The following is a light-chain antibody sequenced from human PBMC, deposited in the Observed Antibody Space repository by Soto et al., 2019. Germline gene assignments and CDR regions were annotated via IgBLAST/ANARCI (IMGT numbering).Light chain of an antibody. CDR3: QQYGSSPRVT. Sequence: EIVMAQSPATLSVSPGERATLSCRASHTISSSYLAWYQQKPGQAPRLLIYGASSRATGIPDRFSGSGSGTDFTLTISRLEPEDFAVYYCQQYGSSPRVTFGPGTKVDIK. CDR2: GAS. CDR1: HTISSSY. J-gene: IGKJ3*01. V-gene: IGKV3-20*01.